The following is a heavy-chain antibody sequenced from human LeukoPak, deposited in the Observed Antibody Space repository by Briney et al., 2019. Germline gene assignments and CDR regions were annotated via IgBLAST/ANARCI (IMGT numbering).Heavy chain of an antibody. CDR1: GFSFSSYA. CDR2: ISGSGGST. V-gene: IGHV3-23*01. D-gene: IGHD6-19*01. J-gene: IGHJ4*02. Sequence: GGSLRLSCAASGFSFSSYAMSWVRQAPGKGLEWVSAISGSGGSTYYADSVKGRFTISRDNSKNTLYLQMNSLRAVDTAVYYCAREGPVAGYYFDYWGQGSLVTVSS. CDR3: AREGPVAGYYFDY.